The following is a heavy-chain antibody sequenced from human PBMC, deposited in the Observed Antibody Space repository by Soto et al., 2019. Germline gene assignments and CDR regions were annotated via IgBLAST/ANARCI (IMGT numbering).Heavy chain of an antibody. CDR2: IYYTGST. CDR3: ARGGWSLDY. J-gene: IGHJ4*02. Sequence: QVQLQESGPGLVKPSETLSLTCTVSGGSISNHHWSWIRQPPGKGLEWIGYIYYTGSTTYNPSLTSRVTISVDTSKNQLSLKVTSVTTADTAVYYCARGGWSLDYWGQGTLVIVSS. D-gene: IGHD2-15*01. CDR1: GGSISNHH. V-gene: IGHV4-59*11.